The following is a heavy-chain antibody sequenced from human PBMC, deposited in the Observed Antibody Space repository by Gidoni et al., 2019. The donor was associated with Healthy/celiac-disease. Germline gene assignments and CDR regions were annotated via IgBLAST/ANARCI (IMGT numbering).Heavy chain of an antibody. CDR1: GGSFSGYY. V-gene: IGHV4-34*01. CDR3: ARGGRTIFGVVRRNWFDP. J-gene: IGHJ5*02. CDR2: LNHSGST. Sequence: QVQLQQWGAGLLKPSETLSLTCAVHGGSFSGYYWSWIRQPPGKGLEWFGELNHSGSTNYHPSLKIRVTISVDTSKNQFSLKLSSVTAADTAVYYCARGGRTIFGVVRRNWFDPWGQGTLVTVSS. D-gene: IGHD3-3*01.